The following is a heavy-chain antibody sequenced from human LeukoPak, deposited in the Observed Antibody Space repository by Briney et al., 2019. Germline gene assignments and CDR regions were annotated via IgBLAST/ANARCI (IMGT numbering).Heavy chain of an antibody. CDR1: GYSFTSYW. D-gene: IGHD3-10*01. V-gene: IGHV5-51*01. CDR3: ARPPANYYGSGSYYSY. CDR2: IYPGDSDT. Sequence: GESLKISCKGSGYSFTSYWIGWVRQMPVKGLGRMGIIYPGDSDTRYSPSFQGQVTISADKSISTAYLQWSSLKASDTATYYCARPPANYYGSGSYYSYWGQGTLVTVSS. J-gene: IGHJ4*02.